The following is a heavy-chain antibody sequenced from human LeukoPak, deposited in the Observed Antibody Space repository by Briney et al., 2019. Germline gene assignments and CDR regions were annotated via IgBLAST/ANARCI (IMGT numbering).Heavy chain of an antibody. CDR2: IHYKGST. V-gene: IGHV4-59*08. CDR1: GDSINGHY. CDR3: ARRDTGWNYCDY. J-gene: IGHJ4*02. Sequence: PLETLSLTCTISGDSINGHYWSWIRQPPGKRLEWIGDIHYKGSTNYNLSLKSRVTISVDTSKNHLSLNLTSVLAADTAIYYCARRDTGWNYCDYWGQGILVTVSS. D-gene: IGHD6-19*01.